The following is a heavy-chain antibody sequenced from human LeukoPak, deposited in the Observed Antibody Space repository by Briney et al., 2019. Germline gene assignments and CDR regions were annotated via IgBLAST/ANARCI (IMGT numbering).Heavy chain of an antibody. V-gene: IGHV4-30-4*08. J-gene: IGHJ4*02. CDR3: ARDGEPYYYDSSGYLF. Sequence: PSQTLSLTCTVSGGSISSGDYYWSWIRQPPGKGLEWIGYIYYSGSTYYNPSLKSRVTISVDTSKNQFSLKLSSVTAADTAVYYCARDGEPYYYDSSGYLFWGQGTLVTVSS. CDR1: GGSISSGDYY. D-gene: IGHD3-22*01. CDR2: IYYSGST.